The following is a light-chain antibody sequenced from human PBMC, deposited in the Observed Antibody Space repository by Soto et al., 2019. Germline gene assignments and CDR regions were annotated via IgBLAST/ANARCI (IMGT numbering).Light chain of an antibody. J-gene: IGKJ1*01. CDR3: QQYYSTPPT. Sequence: DILMTQSPASLAVSLGERATINCKSSQSFLYSSNNKNYLAWYQQKPGQPPKLLIYWASTRESGVPDRFSGSGSGTDFTLTISSLQAEDVAVYYCQQYYSTPPTFGQGTKVDIK. CDR2: WAS. CDR1: QSFLYSSNNKNY. V-gene: IGKV4-1*01.